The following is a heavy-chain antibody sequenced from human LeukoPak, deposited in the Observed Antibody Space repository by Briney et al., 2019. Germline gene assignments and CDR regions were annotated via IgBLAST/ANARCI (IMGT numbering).Heavy chain of an antibody. CDR3: AKGRIFGVVHTTDY. D-gene: IGHD3-3*01. CDR2: ISGSGGST. V-gene: IGHV3-23*01. J-gene: IGHJ4*02. CDR1: GSTFSSYA. Sequence: GGSLRLSCAASGSTFSSYAMSWVRQAPGKGLEWVSAISGSGGSTYYADSVKGRFTISRDNSKNTLYLQMNSLRAEDTAVYYCAKGRIFGVVHTTDYWGQGTLVTVSS.